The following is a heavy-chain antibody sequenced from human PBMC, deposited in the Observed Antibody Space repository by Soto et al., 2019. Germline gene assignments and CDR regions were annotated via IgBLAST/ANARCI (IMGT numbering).Heavy chain of an antibody. D-gene: IGHD6-13*01. V-gene: IGHV4-59*01. CDR1: GGSISSFH. CDR2: IYYSGST. CDR3: ARDTAAAGDFDY. J-gene: IGHJ4*02. Sequence: PSETLSLTCTVSGGSISSFHWNWIRQSPGKGLEWIGHIYYSGSTNYNPSLKSRVTISLDTSKKQFSLKLTSVTAADTAVYFCARDTAAAGDFDYWGQGTLVTVSS.